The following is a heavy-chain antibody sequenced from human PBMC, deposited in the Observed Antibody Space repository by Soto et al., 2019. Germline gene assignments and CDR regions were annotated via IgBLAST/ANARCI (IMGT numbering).Heavy chain of an antibody. J-gene: IGHJ6*02. V-gene: IGHV1-69*13. CDR1: GGTFSSYA. D-gene: IGHD3-3*01. Sequence: SVKVSFKASGGTFSSYAISWVRQAPGQGLEWMGGIIPIFGTANYAQKFQGRVTITADESTSTAYMELSSLRSEDTAVYYCARGSPSWSGHYGMDVWGQGTTVTVSS. CDR2: IIPIFGTA. CDR3: ARGSPSWSGHYGMDV.